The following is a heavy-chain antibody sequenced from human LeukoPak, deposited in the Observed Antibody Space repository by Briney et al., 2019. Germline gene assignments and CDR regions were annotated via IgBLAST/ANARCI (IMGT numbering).Heavy chain of an antibody. D-gene: IGHD5-18*01. J-gene: IGHJ5*02. Sequence: GGSLRLSCAASGFTFSNYGMHWVRQAPGKGLEWVSFISSGSTYIYYSDSVKGRFTISRDNAKNSLYLQMNSLRAEDTAMYYCASDDTRYWFDPWGQGTLVTVSS. CDR1: GFTFSNYG. V-gene: IGHV3-21*01. CDR3: ASDDTRYWFDP. CDR2: ISSGSTYI.